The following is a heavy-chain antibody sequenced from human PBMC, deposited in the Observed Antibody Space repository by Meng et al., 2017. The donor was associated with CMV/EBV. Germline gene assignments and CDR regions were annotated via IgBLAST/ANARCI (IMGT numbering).Heavy chain of an antibody. CDR3: GKGSCSGSSCYTDY. Sequence: GESLKISCAASGFTFSSYSMNWVRQAPGKGLEWVSTINFSGGSTYYADSLKGRFMISRDNSKDTLYLQMDSLRAEDAAVYYCGKGSCSGSSCYTDYWGQGTLVTVSS. CDR2: INFSGGST. J-gene: IGHJ4*02. CDR1: GFTFSSYS. V-gene: IGHV3-23*01. D-gene: IGHD2-8*02.